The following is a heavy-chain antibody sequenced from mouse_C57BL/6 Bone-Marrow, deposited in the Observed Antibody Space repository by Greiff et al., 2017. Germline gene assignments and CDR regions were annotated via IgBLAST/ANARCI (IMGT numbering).Heavy chain of an antibody. V-gene: IGHV5-9-1*02. CDR3: TRGHDGYYPLGY. CDR2: ISSGGDYI. D-gene: IGHD2-3*01. J-gene: IGHJ2*01. Sequence: EVQLVESGEGLVKPGGSLKLSCAASGFTFSSYAMSWVRQTPEKRLEWVAYISSGGDYIYYADTVKGRFTISRDNARNTLYLQMSSLKSEDTAMYYCTRGHDGYYPLGYWGQGTTLTVSS. CDR1: GFTFSSYA.